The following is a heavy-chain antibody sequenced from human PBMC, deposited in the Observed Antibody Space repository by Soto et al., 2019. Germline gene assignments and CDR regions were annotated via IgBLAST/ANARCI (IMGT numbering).Heavy chain of an antibody. CDR2: IYPGDSDT. D-gene: IGHD4-17*01. CDR3: ARRTDYGGNNLLYNWFDP. J-gene: IGHJ5*02. CDR1: GYSFTSYW. Sequence: EVQLVQSGAEVKKPGESLKISCKGSGYSFTSYWIGWVRQMPGKGLEWMGIIYPGDSDTRYSPSFQGQVTISADKSISTAYLQWSSLKASDTAMYYCARRTDYGGNNLLYNWFDPWGQGTLVTVSS. V-gene: IGHV5-51*01.